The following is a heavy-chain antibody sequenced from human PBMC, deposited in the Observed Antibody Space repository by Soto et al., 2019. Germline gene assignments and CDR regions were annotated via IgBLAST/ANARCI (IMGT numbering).Heavy chain of an antibody. D-gene: IGHD2-2*01. V-gene: IGHV1-18*01. J-gene: IGHJ4*02. CDR1: GYTFTSYG. CDR3: ARDHPCSSTSCYAPTFDY. Sequence: ASVKVSCKASGYTFTSYGISWVRQAPGQGLEWMGWISAYNGNTNYAQKLQGRVTMTTDTSTSTAYMELRSLRSDDTAVYYCARDHPCSSTSCYAPTFDYWGQGTLVTVSS. CDR2: ISAYNGNT.